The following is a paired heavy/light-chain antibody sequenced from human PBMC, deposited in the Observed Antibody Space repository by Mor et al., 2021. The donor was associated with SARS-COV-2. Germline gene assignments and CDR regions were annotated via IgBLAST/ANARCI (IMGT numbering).Light chain of an antibody. J-gene: IGKJ3*01. CDR1: QSVSSSY. CDR2: GAS. CDR3: QPGIT. Sequence: EIVLTQSPGTLSLSPGERATLSCRASQSVSSSYLAWYQQKPGQAPRLLIYGASSRATGIPDRFSGSGSGTDFTLTISRLEPEDFAVYYCQPGITFGPGTKVDIK. V-gene: IGKV3-20*01.
Heavy chain of an antibody. D-gene: IGHD3-22*01. Sequence: EVQLLESGGGLVQPGGSLRLSCAASGFTFSSYAMSWVRQAPGKGLEWVSAISGSGGSTYYADSVKGRFTISRDNSKNTLYLQMNSLRAEDTAVYYCAKDLYYYDSSGYLEEINYYYYYMDVWGKGTTVTVSS. J-gene: IGHJ6*03. CDR2: ISGSGGST. CDR3: AKDLYYYDSSGYLEEINYYYYYMDV. V-gene: IGHV3-23*01. CDR1: GFTFSSYA.